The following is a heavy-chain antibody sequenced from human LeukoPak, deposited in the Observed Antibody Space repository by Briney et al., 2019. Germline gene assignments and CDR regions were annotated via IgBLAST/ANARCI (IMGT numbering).Heavy chain of an antibody. Sequence: GGSLRLSCAASGFTFSSYTMNWVRQAPGKGLEWVSSISSSSSYIYYADSVKGRFTISRDNAKNSLYLQMNSLRAEDTAVYYCARTNSSSGYWFDPWGQGTLVTVSS. J-gene: IGHJ5*02. CDR1: GFTFSSYT. D-gene: IGHD6-13*01. V-gene: IGHV3-21*01. CDR3: ARTNSSSGYWFDP. CDR2: ISSSSSYI.